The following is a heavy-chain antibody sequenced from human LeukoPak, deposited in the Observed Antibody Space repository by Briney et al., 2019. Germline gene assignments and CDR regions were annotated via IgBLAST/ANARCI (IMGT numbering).Heavy chain of an antibody. Sequence: KPGESLKISCKGSGYSFTTYWIGWVRQMPGKGLEWMGIIDPRDSDTRYSPSFQGQVTISADMSISAAYLQWGSLKASDTAMYYCARRTYSDAFDIWGQGTMVTVSS. V-gene: IGHV5-51*03. CDR1: GYSFTTYW. CDR3: ARRTYSDAFDI. J-gene: IGHJ3*02. CDR2: IDPRDSDT. D-gene: IGHD1-1*01.